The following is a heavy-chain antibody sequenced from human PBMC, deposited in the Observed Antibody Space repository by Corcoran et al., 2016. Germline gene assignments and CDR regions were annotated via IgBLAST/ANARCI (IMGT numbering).Heavy chain of an antibody. Sequence: QVQLQQWGAGLLKPSETLSLTCAVYGGSFSGYYWSWIRQPPGKGLEWIGEINHSGSTNYNPSLKSRVTISVDTSKNQFSLKLSSVTAADTAVYYCARNPRLFAFDPWGQGTLVTVSS. V-gene: IGHV4-34*01. CDR3: ARNPRLFAFDP. CDR1: GGSFSGYY. CDR2: INHSGST. D-gene: IGHD3-10*02. J-gene: IGHJ5*02.